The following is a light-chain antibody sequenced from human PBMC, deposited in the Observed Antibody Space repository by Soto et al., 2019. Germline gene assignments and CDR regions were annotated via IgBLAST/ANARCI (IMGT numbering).Light chain of an antibody. CDR3: NSFTSRHTLPYG. CDR1: NSDIGSYNY. V-gene: IGLV2-14*01. Sequence: QSVLTQPASVSGSSGQSITISCSGTNSDIGSYNYVSWYLQHPGKAPKLIVFEVSNRPSGISDRFSGSKSGNTAYLTISGLQTEDEAVYYCNSFTSRHTLPYGFGTGTKVTVL. CDR2: EVS. J-gene: IGLJ1*01.